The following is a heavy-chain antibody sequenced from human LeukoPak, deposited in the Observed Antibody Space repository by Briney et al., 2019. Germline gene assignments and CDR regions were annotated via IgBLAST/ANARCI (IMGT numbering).Heavy chain of an antibody. CDR1: GYTFADYW. J-gene: IGHJ4*02. V-gene: IGHV5-51*01. Sequence: GESLKISCQGSGYTFADYWIAWVRQMPGKGLEWMGIISPGDSQTTYSPSFQGQVTISADKSISTAYLHWSSLKASDTAMYFCARLYLYCSGHNCAPESFDYWGQGTLVTVSS. D-gene: IGHD2-15*01. CDR3: ARLYLYCSGHNCAPESFDY. CDR2: ISPGDSQT.